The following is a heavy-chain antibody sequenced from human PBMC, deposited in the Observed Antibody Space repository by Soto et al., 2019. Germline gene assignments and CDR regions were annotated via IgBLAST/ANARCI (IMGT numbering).Heavy chain of an antibody. Sequence: SETLSLTRTVAGASISSSRYYLGWIRPPPGKGLEWIGSIYYSGSTYYNPSLKSRVTISVDTSKNQFSLKLSSVTAADTAVYYCARQGMIVVSPFDYWGQGTLVTVSS. CDR2: IYYSGST. V-gene: IGHV4-39*01. J-gene: IGHJ4*02. CDR1: GASISSSRYY. D-gene: IGHD3-22*01. CDR3: ARQGMIVVSPFDY.